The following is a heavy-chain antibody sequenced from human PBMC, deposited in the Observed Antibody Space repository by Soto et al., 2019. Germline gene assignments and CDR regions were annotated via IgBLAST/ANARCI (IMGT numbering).Heavy chain of an antibody. Sequence: EVQLLESGGGLVQPGGSLRLSCAASGFTFSSYAMSWVRQAPGKGLEWVSAISGSGGSTYYADSVKGRFTISRDNSKNTLYLQMNSLRADDTAVYYCAKFFPPIAMIVVVINPAYIDYWGQGTLVTVSS. CDR1: GFTFSSYA. J-gene: IGHJ4*02. V-gene: IGHV3-23*01. CDR3: AKFFPPIAMIVVVINPAYIDY. D-gene: IGHD3-22*01. CDR2: ISGSGGST.